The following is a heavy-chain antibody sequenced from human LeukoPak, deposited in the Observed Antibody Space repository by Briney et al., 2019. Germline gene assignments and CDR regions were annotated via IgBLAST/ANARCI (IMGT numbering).Heavy chain of an antibody. CDR1: GFTFSSYS. D-gene: IGHD4-11*01. CDR3: ARSPYSKVEQTFDH. CDR2: ISSSSSTI. V-gene: IGHV3-48*04. Sequence: GGSLRLSCAASGFTFSSYSMNWVRQAPGKGLEWGSYISSSSSTIYYADSVKGRFTISRDNAKNSLYLQMNSLRAEDTAVYYCARSPYSKVEQTFDHWGQGPLVTVSS. J-gene: IGHJ4*02.